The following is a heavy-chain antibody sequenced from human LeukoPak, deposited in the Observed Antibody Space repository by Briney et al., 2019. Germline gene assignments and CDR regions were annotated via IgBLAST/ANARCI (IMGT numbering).Heavy chain of an antibody. CDR1: GYSFTTYW. D-gene: IGHD4-17*01. Sequence: ESLKISWKGSGYSFTTYWIRWGRQVPGKGLEWMGIIYPGDSDTRYSPSFQGQVTISADKSISTAYLQWSSLKASDTAMYYCARLRTYGDYAISYWGQGTLVTVSS. J-gene: IGHJ4*02. CDR2: IYPGDSDT. CDR3: ARLRTYGDYAISY. V-gene: IGHV5-51*01.